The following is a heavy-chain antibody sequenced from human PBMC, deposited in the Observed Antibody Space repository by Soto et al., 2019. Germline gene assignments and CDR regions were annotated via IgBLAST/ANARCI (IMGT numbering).Heavy chain of an antibody. D-gene: IGHD6-19*01. J-gene: IGHJ4*02. V-gene: IGHV3-30*18. CDR1: GFTFSSYG. CDR2: ISYDGSNK. Sequence: LRLSCAASGFTFSSYGMHWVRQAPGKGLEWVAVISYDGSNKYYADSVKGRFTISRDNSKNTLYLQMNSLRAEDTAVYYCAKEGTLYSSGWYKFDYWGQGTLVTVSS. CDR3: AKEGTLYSSGWYKFDY.